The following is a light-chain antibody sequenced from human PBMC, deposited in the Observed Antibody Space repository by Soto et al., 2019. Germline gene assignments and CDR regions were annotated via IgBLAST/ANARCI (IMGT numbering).Light chain of an antibody. CDR3: QQYNNWPRGT. V-gene: IGKV3-15*01. CDR2: GAS. Sequence: IVMTQSPASLSVSPGEGATLSCRASQRVSNNLAWYQQKPGQAPRLLISGASTRATGIPARFSGSGSGTDFTLTISSLQSEDFAVYYCQQYNNWPRGTLGQGTKV. J-gene: IGKJ1*01. CDR1: QRVSNN.